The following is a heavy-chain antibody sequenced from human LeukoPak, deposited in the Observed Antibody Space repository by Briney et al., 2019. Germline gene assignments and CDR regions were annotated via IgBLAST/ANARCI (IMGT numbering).Heavy chain of an antibody. J-gene: IGHJ4*02. Sequence: GGSLRLSCTASGFTLGYYAMTWVRQAPGKGLEWVGFIRSKAYGGTTEYAASVKGRFIISRDDSKSIAYLQMNSLKTEDTAVYYCTSSSMAATSNFDYWGQGTLVTVSS. CDR2: IRSKAYGGTT. V-gene: IGHV3-49*04. CDR3: TSSSMAATSNFDY. D-gene: IGHD6-25*01. CDR1: GFTLGYYA.